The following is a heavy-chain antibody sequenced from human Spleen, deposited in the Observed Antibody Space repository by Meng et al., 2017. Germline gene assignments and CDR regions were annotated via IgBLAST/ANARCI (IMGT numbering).Heavy chain of an antibody. CDR1: GFRFTAYF. CDR3: ARGTYYDILTLGRWFYP. V-gene: IGHV1-2*02. J-gene: IGHJ5*02. D-gene: IGHD3-9*01. Sequence: ASVKVSCKASGFRFTAYFLHWIRQAPGQGLQWMGWTNPNNGDTNYAEKFQDRVTMTRDRSISTAYMELSSLRSEDTAVYYCARGTYYDILTLGRWFYPCDQAILTVSS. CDR2: TNPNNGDT.